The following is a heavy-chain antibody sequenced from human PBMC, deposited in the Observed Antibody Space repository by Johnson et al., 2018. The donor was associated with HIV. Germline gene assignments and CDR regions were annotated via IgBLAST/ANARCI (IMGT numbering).Heavy chain of an antibody. V-gene: IGHV3-66*01. CDR2: IFGGGTT. CDR1: GITVSSNY. Sequence: VQLVESGGGLVQPGGSLRLSCAASGITVSSNYMSWVRQAPGKGLEWVSVIFGGGTTYYTDSVKGRFTISRDNSKNTLYLQVNSLRAEDTAVYYCARERSYSSSWYPVDAFDIWGQGTMVTVSS. D-gene: IGHD6-13*01. CDR3: ARERSYSSSWYPVDAFDI. J-gene: IGHJ3*02.